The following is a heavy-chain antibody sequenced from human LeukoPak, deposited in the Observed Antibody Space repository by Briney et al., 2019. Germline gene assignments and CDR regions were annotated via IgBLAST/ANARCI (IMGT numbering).Heavy chain of an antibody. CDR3: ARGDRKFWGSYRP. CDR1: GGTFSSYA. V-gene: IGHV1-69*01. D-gene: IGHD3-16*02. J-gene: IGHJ5*02. Sequence: KVSCKASGGTFSSYAISWVRQAPGQGLEWMGGIIPIFGTANYAQEFQGRVTITADESTSTAYMELSSLRSEDTAVYYCARGDRKFWGSYRPWGQGTLVTVSS. CDR2: IIPIFGTA.